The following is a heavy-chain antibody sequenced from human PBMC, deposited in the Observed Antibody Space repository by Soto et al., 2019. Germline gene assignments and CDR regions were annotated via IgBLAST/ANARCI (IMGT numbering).Heavy chain of an antibody. CDR1: GFTFEDYV. CDR2: ISWQSGTI. V-gene: IGHV3-9*01. CDR3: AKDISEKSDSWLNWFDP. J-gene: IGHJ5*02. D-gene: IGHD6-13*01. Sequence: EVQLVESGGGLVQPGGSLRLSCAASGFTFEDYVMHWVRQAPGKGLEWVSGISWQSGTIGYADSVKGRITISRDNAKNFLFLQMNSLRTEDTAFYYCAKDISEKSDSWLNWFDPWGQGTLVTVSS.